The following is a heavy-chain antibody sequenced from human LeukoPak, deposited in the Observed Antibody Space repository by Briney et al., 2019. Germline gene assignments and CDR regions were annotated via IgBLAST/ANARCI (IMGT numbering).Heavy chain of an antibody. CDR2: TVGGGDGT. D-gene: IGHD3-22*01. CDR1: GFTFSSTS. V-gene: IGHV3-23*01. Sequence: GGSLRLSCAASGFTFSSTSMSWVRQAPGKGLEWVAVTVGGGDGTYYADSVKGRFTISRDNSNNTLYLQMNSLRAEDTAVYYCAKSPRSITMIVLYAFDIWGQGTMVTVSS. CDR3: AKSPRSITMIVLYAFDI. J-gene: IGHJ3*02.